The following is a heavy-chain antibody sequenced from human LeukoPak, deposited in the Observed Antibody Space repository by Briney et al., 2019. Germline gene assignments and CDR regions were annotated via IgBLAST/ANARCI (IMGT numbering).Heavy chain of an antibody. Sequence: GGSLRLSCAASGFTFSSYWMSWVRQAPGKGLEWVANIKQDGSEKYYVDSVKGRFTISRDNAKNSLYLQMNSLRAEDTAVYYCARDRMVLWFGELSAKNYYYYGMDVWGQGTTVTVSS. D-gene: IGHD3-10*01. CDR1: GFTFSSYW. CDR2: IKQDGSEK. V-gene: IGHV3-7*01. J-gene: IGHJ6*02. CDR3: ARDRMVLWFGELSAKNYYYYGMDV.